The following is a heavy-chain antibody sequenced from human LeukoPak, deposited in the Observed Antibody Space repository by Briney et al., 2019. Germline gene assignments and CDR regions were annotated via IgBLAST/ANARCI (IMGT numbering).Heavy chain of an antibody. CDR2: IKQDGSEK. Sequence: GGSLRLSCAATGFSFRSYWMNWVRQAPGKGLEWLAIIKQDGSEKHYKGSVEGRFTISRDNAKNSLHLEMNSLRAEDTAVYYCAGGSGYLITSWGQGTLVTVSS. J-gene: IGHJ5*02. D-gene: IGHD3-9*01. CDR1: GFSFRSYW. CDR3: AGGSGYLITS. V-gene: IGHV3-7*01.